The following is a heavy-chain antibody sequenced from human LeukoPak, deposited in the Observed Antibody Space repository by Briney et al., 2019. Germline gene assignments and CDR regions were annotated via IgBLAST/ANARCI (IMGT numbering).Heavy chain of an antibody. CDR2: IYKSGST. CDR3: AREVGGYCSSTSCYTRDGSYFDY. Sequence: PSQTLSLTCSVSGGSINSDGYYWSWIRQPPGKGLEWIGYIYKSGSTNYNPSLKSRVTISVDRSKNQFSLKLSSVTAADTAVYYCAREVGGYCSSTSCYTRDGSYFDYWGQGTLVTVSS. D-gene: IGHD2-2*02. CDR1: GGSINSDGYY. V-gene: IGHV4-30-2*01. J-gene: IGHJ4*02.